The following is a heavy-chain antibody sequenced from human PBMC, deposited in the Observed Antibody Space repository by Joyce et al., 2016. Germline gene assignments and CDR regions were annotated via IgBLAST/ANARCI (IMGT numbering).Heavy chain of an antibody. V-gene: IGHV3-30*18. CDR1: GFTFSKCG. J-gene: IGHJ6*02. Sequence: QVHLVESGGGVVQPGRSLRLSCVASGFTFSKCGMHWVRQGPGKGGEWVAVIAYDGDNNYYLASVKGRFTISRDNSKSTLYLQLNSLTTEDTGVYFCVKDNGDAGYYCHGLDVWGRGTTVAVPS. CDR2: IAYDGDNN. D-gene: IGHD4-17*01. CDR3: VKDNGDAGYYCHGLDV.